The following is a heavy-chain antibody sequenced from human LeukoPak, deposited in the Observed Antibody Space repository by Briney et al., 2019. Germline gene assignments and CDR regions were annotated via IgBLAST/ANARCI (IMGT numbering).Heavy chain of an antibody. D-gene: IGHD2-15*01. CDR2: ISSSVSTT. CDR3: ARGYCSGGSCYFVY. Sequence: GGSLRLSCAASGFTFSNYEMNWVRQAPGKGLEWVSYISSSVSTTYYADSVKGRFTISRDNAKNSLYLQMNSLRAEDTAVYYCARGYCSGGSCYFVYWGEGTLVTVSS. CDR1: GFTFSNYE. J-gene: IGHJ4*02. V-gene: IGHV3-48*03.